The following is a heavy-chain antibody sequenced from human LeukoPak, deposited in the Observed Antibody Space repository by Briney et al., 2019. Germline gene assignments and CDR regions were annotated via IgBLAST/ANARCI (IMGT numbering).Heavy chain of an antibody. CDR2: ISADNGNT. CDR1: GYTFTNYG. D-gene: IGHD6-19*01. V-gene: IGHV1-18*04. J-gene: IGHJ4*02. Sequence: ASVKVSCKASGYTFTNYGISWVRQAPGQGLEWMGWISADNGNTNYAQKLHGRVTMTTDTSTSTAYMELKSLRSDDTAVYYCAKSESGFGWVAVAGTGGFDYWGQGTLVTVSS. CDR3: AKSESGFGWVAVAGTGGFDY.